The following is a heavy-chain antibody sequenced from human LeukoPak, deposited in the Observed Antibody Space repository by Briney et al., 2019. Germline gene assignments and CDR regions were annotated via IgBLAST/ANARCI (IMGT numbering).Heavy chain of an antibody. Sequence: HPGGSLRLSCAASGFTFSSYDMHWVRQATGKGLEWVSAIGTAGDTYYPGSVKGRFTISRENAKNSLYLQMNSLRAGDTAVYYCARVGDYGSAPDYWGQGTLVTVSS. CDR3: ARVGDYGSAPDY. V-gene: IGHV3-13*01. CDR2: IGTAGDT. J-gene: IGHJ4*02. CDR1: GFTFSSYD. D-gene: IGHD3-10*01.